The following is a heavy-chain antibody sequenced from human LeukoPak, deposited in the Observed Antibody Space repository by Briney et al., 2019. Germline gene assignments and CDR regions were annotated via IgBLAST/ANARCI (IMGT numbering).Heavy chain of an antibody. CDR2: MNPNSGNT. CDR3: ARGLTGAVAVFDY. D-gene: IGHD6-19*01. CDR1: GYTFTSYD. V-gene: IGHV1-8*01. J-gene: IGHJ4*02. Sequence: GASVKVSCKASGYTFTSYDINWVRQATGQGLELMGWMNPNSGNTGYAQKFQGRVTMTRNTYISTAYMELSSLRYEDTAVYYCARGLTGAVAVFDYWGQGTLVTVSS.